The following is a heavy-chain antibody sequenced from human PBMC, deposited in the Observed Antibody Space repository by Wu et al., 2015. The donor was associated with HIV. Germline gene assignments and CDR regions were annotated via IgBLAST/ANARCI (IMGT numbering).Heavy chain of an antibody. V-gene: IGHV1-18*01. D-gene: IGHD2-2*01. CDR1: GYTFTSYG. CDR2: ISAYNGNT. Sequence: QVQLVQSGAEVKKPGASVKVSCKASGYTFTSYGISWVRQAPGQGLEWMGWISAYNGNTNYAQKLQGRVTMTTDTSTSTAYMELRSLRSDDTAVYYCAKVEYCSSTSCGYYFDYVGPGNAGPPSP. J-gene: IGHJ4*02. CDR3: AKVEYCSSTSCGYYFDY.